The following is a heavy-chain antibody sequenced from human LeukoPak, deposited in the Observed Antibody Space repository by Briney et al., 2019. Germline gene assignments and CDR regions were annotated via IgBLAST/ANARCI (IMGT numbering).Heavy chain of an antibody. Sequence: GGSLRLSCAASGFTFSSYEMNWVRQAPGKGLEWVSYISSSGSTIYYADSAKGRFTISRDNAKNSLYLQMNSLRAEDTAVYYCARIDSYYDFWSGYPRPYYFDYWGQGTLVTVSS. J-gene: IGHJ4*02. CDR2: ISSSGSTI. CDR3: ARIDSYYDFWSGYPRPYYFDY. D-gene: IGHD3-3*01. V-gene: IGHV3-48*03. CDR1: GFTFSSYE.